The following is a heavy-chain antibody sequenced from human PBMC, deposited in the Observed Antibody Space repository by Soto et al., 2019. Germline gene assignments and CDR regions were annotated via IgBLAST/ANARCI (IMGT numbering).Heavy chain of an antibody. J-gene: IGHJ3*01. CDR2: VYPGDSDT. CDR1: GNGFTSYW. CDR3: VRGREYSDGLDAFDF. V-gene: IGHV5-51*01. Sequence: GESLKISCKGSGNGFTSYWIGWVRQMPGKGLEWMGIVYPGDSDTRYSPSFQGQVTISADKSISTAYLQWSSLKASDTAMYYCVRGREYSDGLDAFDFWPQGPLLLVSS. D-gene: IGHD6-6*01.